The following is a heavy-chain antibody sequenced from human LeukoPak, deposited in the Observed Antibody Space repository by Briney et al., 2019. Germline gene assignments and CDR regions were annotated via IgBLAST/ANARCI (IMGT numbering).Heavy chain of an antibody. CDR2: IYYTGSA. CDR1: GGSISSYY. V-gene: IGHV4-59*01. CDR3: ARVGPDY. J-gene: IGHJ4*02. Sequence: SENLSLNCTVSGGSISSYYWSWIRQPPGKGLEWIGYIYYTGSATYNPSLKSRVTISVDTSKNQFSLKLSSVTAADTAVYYCARVGPDYWGQGTLVTVSS.